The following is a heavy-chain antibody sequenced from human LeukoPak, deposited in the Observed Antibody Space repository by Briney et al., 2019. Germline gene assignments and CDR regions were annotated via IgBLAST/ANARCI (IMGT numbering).Heavy chain of an antibody. V-gene: IGHV1-18*01. D-gene: IGHD4/OR15-4a*01. CDR3: AVSKSPWWKLPLGTPMDWFDS. CDR2: INSYNRDT. Sequence: ASVRVSCKASGYTFTSNAISWVRQAPGQGPEWMGWINSYNRDTNYAQRLQDRVTLTTDTSMNTAYMDLRSLRSDDTAVYYCAVSKSPWWKLPLGTPMDWFDSWVREPWSSSPQ. J-gene: IGHJ5*01. CDR1: GYTFTSNA.